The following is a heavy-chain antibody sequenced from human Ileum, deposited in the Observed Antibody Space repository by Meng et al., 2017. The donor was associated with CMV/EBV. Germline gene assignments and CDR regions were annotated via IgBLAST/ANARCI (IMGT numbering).Heavy chain of an antibody. J-gene: IGHJ3*02. CDR1: GFTFRDYW. CDR3: ARGLAGDSYNFDAFDI. V-gene: IGHV4-34*01. CDR2: INHSGST. D-gene: IGHD5-24*01. Sequence: GSLRLSCAASGFTFRDYWMHWVRQSPGKGLEWIGEINHSGSTNYNPSLKSRVTISVDTSKNQFSLKLSPVTAADTAVYYCARGLAGDSYNFDAFDIWGQGTMVTVSS.